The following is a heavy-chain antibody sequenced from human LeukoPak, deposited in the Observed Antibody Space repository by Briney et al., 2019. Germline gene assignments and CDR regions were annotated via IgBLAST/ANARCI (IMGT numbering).Heavy chain of an antibody. V-gene: IGHV3-23*01. D-gene: IGHD3-10*01. CDR2: LFTGGGRT. CDR3: AKECDYSPGHKFDL. J-gene: IGHJ4*02. Sequence: GGSLRLSCAASGFTFNNYLMSWVRQAPGKGLEWVSVLFTGGGRTLYADSVKGRFTISGDTSRTALYLQMNGLRAEDTAVYYCAKECDYSPGHKFDLWGQGTLVTVSS. CDR1: GFTFNNYL.